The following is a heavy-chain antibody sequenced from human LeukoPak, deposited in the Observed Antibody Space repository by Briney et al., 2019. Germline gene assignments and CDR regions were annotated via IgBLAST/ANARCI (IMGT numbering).Heavy chain of an antibody. V-gene: IGHV4-39*07. Sequence: SETLSLTCTVSGGSISSSSYYWGWIRQPPGKGLEWIESIYYSGSTYYNPSLKSRVTISVDTSKNQFSLKLSSVTAADTAVYYCARVRFDDIFFGGPANAFDIWGQGTMVTVSS. D-gene: IGHD3-10*01. CDR1: GGSISSSSYY. CDR2: IYYSGST. J-gene: IGHJ3*02. CDR3: ARVRFDDIFFGGPANAFDI.